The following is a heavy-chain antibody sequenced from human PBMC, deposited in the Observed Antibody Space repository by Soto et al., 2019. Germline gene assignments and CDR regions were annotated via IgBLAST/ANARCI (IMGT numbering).Heavy chain of an antibody. CDR1: CGSITRVTYY. Sequence: SETLSLTCAVSCGSITRVTYYWGWIRQPPGKGLEWIGSVYYNENTYYNPSLKSRVTITVDTAQNQFSLNLRSVTAADTAMYFCARRGRYYGATGWFDPWGPGTLVTVSS. CDR2: VYYNENT. D-gene: IGHD2-21*01. CDR3: ARRGRYYGATGWFDP. V-gene: IGHV4-39*01. J-gene: IGHJ5*02.